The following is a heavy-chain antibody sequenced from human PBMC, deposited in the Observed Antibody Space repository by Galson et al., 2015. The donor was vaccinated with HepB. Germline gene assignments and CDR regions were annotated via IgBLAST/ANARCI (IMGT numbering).Heavy chain of an antibody. Sequence: SLRLSCAASGFTFSSYGMHWVRQAPGKGLEWVAVISYDGSNKYYADSVKGRFTISRDNSKNTLYLQMNSLRAEDTAVYYCATLGYCTNGVCYTHDYWGQGTLVTVSS. CDR3: ATLGYCTNGVCYTHDY. D-gene: IGHD2-8*01. J-gene: IGHJ4*02. CDR1: GFTFSSYG. V-gene: IGHV3-30*03. CDR2: ISYDGSNK.